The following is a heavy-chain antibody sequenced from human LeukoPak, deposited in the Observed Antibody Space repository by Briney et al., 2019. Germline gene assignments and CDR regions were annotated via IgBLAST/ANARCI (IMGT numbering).Heavy chain of an antibody. D-gene: IGHD2-15*01. CDR2: ISDSGGST. J-gene: IGHJ6*02. Sequence: PGGSLRLSCSASGXPFSSYAMHWVRQAPGKGLEYVSAISDSGGSTYYADSVKGRFTISRDNSKNTLYLQMGSLRAEDTAVYFCVRGYSFGPYGMDVWGQGTTVTVSS. V-gene: IGHV3-64D*09. CDR3: VRGYSFGPYGMDV. CDR1: GXPFSSYA.